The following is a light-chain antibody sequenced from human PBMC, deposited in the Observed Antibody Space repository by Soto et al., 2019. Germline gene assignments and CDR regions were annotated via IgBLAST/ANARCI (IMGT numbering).Light chain of an antibody. V-gene: IGKV3-15*01. Sequence: EIVMTQSPPTLSVSPGQRATLSCRASQSVSSNLAWYQQKPGQAPRLLIYGASTRATGIPARFSGSGSGTEFTLTISSLQSEDFAVYYCQQYNKWPITFGQGTRLDIK. CDR3: QQYNKWPIT. J-gene: IGKJ5*01. CDR2: GAS. CDR1: QSVSSN.